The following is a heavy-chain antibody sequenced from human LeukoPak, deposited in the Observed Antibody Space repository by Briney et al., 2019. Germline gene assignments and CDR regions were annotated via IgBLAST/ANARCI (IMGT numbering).Heavy chain of an antibody. CDR1: GFTFSSYG. CDR2: ISSNGGST. CDR3: ARGYFGELHYYFDY. Sequence: GGSLRLSCAASGFTFSSYGMSWVRQAPGKGLEYVSAISSNGGSTYYANSVKGRFTISRDNSKNTLYLQMGSLRAEDMAVYYCARGYFGELHYYFDYWGQGTLVTVSS. V-gene: IGHV3-64*01. D-gene: IGHD3-10*01. J-gene: IGHJ4*02.